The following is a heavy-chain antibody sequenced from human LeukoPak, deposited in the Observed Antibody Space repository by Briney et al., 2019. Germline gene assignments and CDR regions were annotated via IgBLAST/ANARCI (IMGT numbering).Heavy chain of an antibody. CDR1: GGSISRYY. Sequence: SETLSLTCTVSGGSISRYYWSWIRQPPGKGLEWIGYIYYSGSTNYNPSLKSRVTISVDTSKNQFSLKLSSVTAADTAVYYCARHSYSSGRSSWFDPWGQGTLVTVSS. J-gene: IGHJ5*02. V-gene: IGHV4-59*08. CDR2: IYYSGST. CDR3: ARHSYSSGRSSWFDP. D-gene: IGHD6-19*01.